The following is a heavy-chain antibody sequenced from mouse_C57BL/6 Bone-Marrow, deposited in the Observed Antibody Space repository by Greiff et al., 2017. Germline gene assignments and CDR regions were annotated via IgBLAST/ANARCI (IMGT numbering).Heavy chain of an antibody. D-gene: IGHD1-1*01. CDR1: GYTFTDYE. J-gene: IGHJ2*01. CDR2: IDPETGGT. Sequence: QVQLQQSGAELVRPGASVTLSCKASGYTFTDYEMHWVKQTPVHGLGWIGAIDPETGGTAYNQKFKGKAILTADKSSSTAYMELRSLTSEDSAVYYCTRSRVITTVVATDYWGQGTTLTVSS. V-gene: IGHV1-15*01. CDR3: TRSRVITTVVATDY.